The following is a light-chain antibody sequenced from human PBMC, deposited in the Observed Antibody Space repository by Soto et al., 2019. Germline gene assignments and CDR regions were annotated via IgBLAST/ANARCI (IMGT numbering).Light chain of an antibody. V-gene: IGKV3-15*01. J-gene: IGKJ4*01. CDR2: AAS. CDR3: QQDNDWPLDLT. CDR1: QSVSTN. Sequence: EIVMTQSPATLSVSPGDRATLSCRASQSVSTNLVWYQHKPGQAPRLLIYAASTRATGIPARFSGSGSGAEFTLTISSLPSEDFAVYYCQQDNDWPLDLTFGGGTNVEIK.